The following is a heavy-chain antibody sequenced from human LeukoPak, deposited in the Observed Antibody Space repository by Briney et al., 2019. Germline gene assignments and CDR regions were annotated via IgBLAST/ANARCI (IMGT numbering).Heavy chain of an antibody. Sequence: PSETLSLTCTVSGGSISSYYWSWIRQPPGKGLEWIGHIYYSGSTNYNPSLKSRVTISIDTSKNQFSLRLNSVTAADTAVYYCAFGDYYRLDPWGQGTLVTVSS. D-gene: IGHD3-16*02. V-gene: IGHV4-59*01. CDR3: AFGDYYRLDP. CDR2: IYYSGST. J-gene: IGHJ5*02. CDR1: GGSISSYY.